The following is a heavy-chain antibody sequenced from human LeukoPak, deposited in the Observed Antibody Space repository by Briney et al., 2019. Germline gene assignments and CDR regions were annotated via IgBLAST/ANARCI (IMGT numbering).Heavy chain of an antibody. Sequence: PSETLSLTCTVSGGSVNSADYYWSWIRQPPGKGLQWIGYIFYSGSTYYSPSLKSRFYISVDTSKNQFSLRLRSVTAADTAVYYCARQVATVTRFDSWGQGTLVTVSS. CDR2: IFYSGST. J-gene: IGHJ4*02. CDR3: ARQVATVTRFDS. CDR1: GGSVNSADYY. D-gene: IGHD5-12*01. V-gene: IGHV4-30-4*01.